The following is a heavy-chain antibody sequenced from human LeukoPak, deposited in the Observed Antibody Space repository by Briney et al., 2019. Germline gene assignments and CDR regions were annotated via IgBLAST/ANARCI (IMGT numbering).Heavy chain of an antibody. J-gene: IGHJ4*02. CDR2: IYYSGYT. Sequence: SETLSLTCTVSGDSVSSTTYYWGWIRQPPGKGLEWIGSIYYSGYTYYNPSLTSRVTISVDTSNSQFSLILSSVTAADTAVYYCARHLYSGWYDYFDSWGQGTLVTVSS. CDR3: ARHLYSGWYDYFDS. V-gene: IGHV4-39*01. CDR1: GDSVSSTTYY. D-gene: IGHD6-19*01.